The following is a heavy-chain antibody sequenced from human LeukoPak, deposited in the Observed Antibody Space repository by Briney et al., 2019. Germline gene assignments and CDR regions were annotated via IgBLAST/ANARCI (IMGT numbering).Heavy chain of an antibody. CDR1: GGSFSGYY. Sequence: SETLSLTCAVYGGSFSGYYWSWIRQPPGEGLEWIGEINHSGSTNYNPSLKSRVTISVDTSKNQFSLKLSSVTAADTAVYYCARGVGFTFGGVIVRYYYYYMDVWGKGTTVTVSS. J-gene: IGHJ6*03. V-gene: IGHV4-34*01. CDR3: ARGVGFTFGGVIVRYYYYYMDV. CDR2: INHSGST. D-gene: IGHD3-16*02.